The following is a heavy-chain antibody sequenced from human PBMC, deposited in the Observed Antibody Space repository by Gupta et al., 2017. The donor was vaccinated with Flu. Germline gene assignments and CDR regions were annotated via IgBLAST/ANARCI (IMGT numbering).Heavy chain of an antibody. V-gene: IGHV3-48*03. J-gene: IGHJ6*02. D-gene: IGHD5-18*01. Sequence: EVQVVESGGGLVQPGGSLRLSCAASGFTFSSSDMNWVRQAPGKGLEWVSYISGSGSKIYYADSVKGRFTISRDNAKNSLYLQMNSLRAEDTAVYYCVRDAEGGYTRAGYGMDVWGQGTTVTVSS. CDR2: ISGSGSKI. CDR1: GFTFSSSD. CDR3: VRDAEGGYTRAGYGMDV.